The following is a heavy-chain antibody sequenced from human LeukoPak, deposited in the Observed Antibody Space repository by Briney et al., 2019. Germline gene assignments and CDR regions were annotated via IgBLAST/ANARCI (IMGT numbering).Heavy chain of an antibody. CDR3: ARVGFADFYDYVWGSYRTPDY. J-gene: IGHJ4*02. CDR2: ISAYNGNT. V-gene: IGHV1-18*04. D-gene: IGHD3-16*02. CDR1: GYTFTSYY. Sequence: EASVKVSCKASGYTFTSYYMHWVRQAPGQGLEWMGWISAYNGNTNYAQKLQGRVTVTTDTSTSTAYMELRSLRSDDTAVYYCARVGFADFYDYVWGSYRTPDYWGQGTLVTVSS.